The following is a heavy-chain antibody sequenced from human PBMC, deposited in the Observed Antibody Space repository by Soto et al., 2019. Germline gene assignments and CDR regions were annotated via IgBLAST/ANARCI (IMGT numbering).Heavy chain of an antibody. CDR2: IIPILGTA. CDR3: ARGRLHGWSYYFDY. J-gene: IGHJ4*02. CDR1: GGTFSSYA. D-gene: IGHD6-19*01. Sequence: GASVKVSCKASGGTFSSYAISWVRQAPGQGLEWMGGIIPILGTANYAQKFQGRVTITADESTSTAYMELSSLRSEDTAVYYCARGRLHGWSYYFDYWGQGTLVTVSS. V-gene: IGHV1-69*13.